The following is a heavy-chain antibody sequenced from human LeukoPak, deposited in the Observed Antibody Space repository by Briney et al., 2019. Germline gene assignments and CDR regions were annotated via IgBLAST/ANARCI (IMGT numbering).Heavy chain of an antibody. CDR1: GFTFSSQS. CDR3: ARISGGSWGLNWFDP. D-gene: IGHD2-15*01. V-gene: IGHV3-48*01. J-gene: IGHJ5*02. Sequence: GGSLRLSCAGSGFTFSSQSMNWVRQAPGKGLEWVSYISSSGSTIYFADSVKGRFTISRDNAKNSLYLQMSSLRAEDTAVYYCARISGGSWGLNWFDPWGQGTLVTVSS. CDR2: ISSSGSTI.